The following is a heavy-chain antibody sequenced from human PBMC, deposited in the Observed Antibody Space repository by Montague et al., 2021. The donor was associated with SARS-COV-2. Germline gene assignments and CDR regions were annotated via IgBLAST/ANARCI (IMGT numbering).Heavy chain of an antibody. V-gene: IGHV3-11*06. Sequence: SLRLSCAVSGFRFSDYYMSWIRQAPGKWPEWVSHISSSSTYTSSADSVKGRFTISRDNAKNSLYLHLNSLRAEDTAVYYCARGGGRYNWNYEGGFDLWGRGTLVTVAS. CDR3: ARGGGRYNWNYEGGFDL. CDR1: GFRFSDYY. D-gene: IGHD1-7*01. J-gene: IGHJ2*01. CDR2: ISSSSTYT.